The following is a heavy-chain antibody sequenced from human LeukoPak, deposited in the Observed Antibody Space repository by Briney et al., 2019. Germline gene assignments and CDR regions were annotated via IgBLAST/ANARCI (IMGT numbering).Heavy chain of an antibody. CDR3: AREENSSGYSYMDV. J-gene: IGHJ6*03. CDR1: GFTFSSYE. Sequence: GGSLRLSCAASGFTFSSYEMNWVRQAPGKGLEWVSYISSSGSTIYYADSVEGRFTISRDNAKNSLYLQMNSLRAEDAAVYYCAREENSSGYSYMDVWGKGTTVTISS. CDR2: ISSSGSTI. D-gene: IGHD3-22*01. V-gene: IGHV3-48*03.